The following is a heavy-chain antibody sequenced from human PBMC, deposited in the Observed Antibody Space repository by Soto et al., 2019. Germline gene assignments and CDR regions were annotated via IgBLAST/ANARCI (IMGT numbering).Heavy chain of an antibody. CDR3: AKDTGGDY. J-gene: IGHJ4*02. CDR2: FSGSAGRT. V-gene: IGHV3-23*01. Sequence: GGSLRLSCAASVFTFSSYAMSLVRQAPGKGLEWVSAFSGSAGRTYYADSVKGRFTISRYNSKNTLYLQMNSLRAEDTAVYYCAKDTGGDYRGQGTLVTVSS. CDR1: VFTFSSYA. D-gene: IGHD3-16*01.